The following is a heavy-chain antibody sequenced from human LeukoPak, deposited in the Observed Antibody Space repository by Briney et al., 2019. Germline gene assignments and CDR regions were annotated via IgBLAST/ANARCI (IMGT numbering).Heavy chain of an antibody. D-gene: IGHD1-7*01. CDR1: GFTFSSYA. V-gene: IGHV3-30-3*01. CDR3: ARGHSSYWNYPPQFDP. J-gene: IGHJ5*02. CDR2: ISYDGSNK. Sequence: GGSLRLSCAASGFTFSSYAMHWVRQAPGKGLEWVAVISYDGSNKYYADSVKGRFTISRDNSKNTLYPQMNSLRAEDTAVYYCARGHSSYWNYPPQFDPWGQGTLVTVSS.